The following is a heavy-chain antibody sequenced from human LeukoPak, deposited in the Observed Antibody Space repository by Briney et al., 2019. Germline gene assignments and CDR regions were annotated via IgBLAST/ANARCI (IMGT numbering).Heavy chain of an antibody. J-gene: IGHJ5*02. CDR1: GGSISSYY. CDR3: ARTLVVAAQYNWFDP. D-gene: IGHD2-15*01. V-gene: IGHV4-4*07. CDR2: IYTSGST. Sequence: SETLSLTCTVSGGSISSYYWSWIRQPAGKGLEWIGRIYTSGSTNYNPSLTSRVTMSVDTSKNQFSLKLSSVTAADTAVYYCARTLVVAAQYNWFDPWGQGTLVTVSS.